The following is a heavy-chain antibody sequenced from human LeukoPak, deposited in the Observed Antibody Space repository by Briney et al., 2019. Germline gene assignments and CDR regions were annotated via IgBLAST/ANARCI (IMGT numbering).Heavy chain of an antibody. J-gene: IGHJ5*02. Sequence: SETLSLTCTVPGGSISSYYWSWIRQPPGKGLEWIGYISYSGSTNFTPSLKSRVTISVDTSKNQFSLKLSSVTAADTAVYYCAREGTAGTNLNWFDPWGQGTLVTVSS. CDR1: GGSISSYY. CDR2: ISYSGST. D-gene: IGHD1-1*01. CDR3: AREGTAGTNLNWFDP. V-gene: IGHV4-59*01.